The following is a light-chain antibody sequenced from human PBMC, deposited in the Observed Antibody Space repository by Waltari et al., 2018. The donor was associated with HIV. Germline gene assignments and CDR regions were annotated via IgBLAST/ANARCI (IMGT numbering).Light chain of an antibody. CDR2: DDT. Sequence: YVLTQPPSVSVAPGQTARITCGGANLGRMSVHWYQQTPGQAPVLVVYDDTGRSSRIPERFSGSNSWNTATLTISSVEVGDEADYYCQVWDSRGAHVVFGGGTKLTVL. CDR1: NLGRMS. CDR3: QVWDSRGAHVV. V-gene: IGLV3-21*02. J-gene: IGLJ2*01.